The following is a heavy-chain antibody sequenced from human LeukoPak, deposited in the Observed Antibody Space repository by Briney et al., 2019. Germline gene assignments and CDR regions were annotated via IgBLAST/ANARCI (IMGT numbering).Heavy chain of an antibody. CDR3: VRLLIAMAYY. D-gene: IGHD5-18*01. J-gene: IGHJ4*02. V-gene: IGHV5-51*01. CDR2: IYPADAET. CDR1: GYTFASYW. Sequence: GESLIISYKGSGYTFASYWLGWVRQMPGKGLEWMGIIYPADAETRYSPSFQGQVTISADKSTSTAYLQWSSLRASDTAIYYCVRLLIAMAYYWGQGTLVTVSS.